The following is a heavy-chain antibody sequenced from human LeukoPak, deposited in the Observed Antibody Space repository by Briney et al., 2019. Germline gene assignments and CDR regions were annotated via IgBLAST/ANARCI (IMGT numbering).Heavy chain of an antibody. CDR1: GGSISSYY. CDR2: IYYSGST. D-gene: IGHD6-13*01. V-gene: IGHV4-59*12. CDR3: ARDAAAGIRAFDI. J-gene: IGHJ3*02. Sequence: PSETLSLTCTVSGGSISSYYWSWLRQPPGKGLEWIGSIYYSGSTYYNPSLKSRVTISVDTSKNQFSLKLSSVTAADTAVYYCARDAAAGIRAFDIWGQGTMVTVSS.